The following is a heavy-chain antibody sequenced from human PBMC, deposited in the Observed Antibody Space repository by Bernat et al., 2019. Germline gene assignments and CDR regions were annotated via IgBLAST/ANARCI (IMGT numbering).Heavy chain of an antibody. CDR1: GFTFSNAW. CDR2: IKSKTDGGTT. CDR3: TTSLISSSWENDAFDI. V-gene: IGHV3-15*07. Sequence: VQLVESGGGVVQPGRSLRLSCAASGFTFSNAWMNWVRQAPGKGLEWVGRIKSKTDGGTTDYAAPVKGRFTISRDDSKNTLYLQMNSLKTEDTAVYYCTTSLISSSWENDAFDIWGQGTMVTVSS. D-gene: IGHD6-13*01. J-gene: IGHJ3*02.